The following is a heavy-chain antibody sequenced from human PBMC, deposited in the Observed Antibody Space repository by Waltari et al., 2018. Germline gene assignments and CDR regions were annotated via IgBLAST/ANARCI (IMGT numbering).Heavy chain of an antibody. CDR1: GGTFSSYT. D-gene: IGHD2-15*01. CDR2: VIPVLGIS. J-gene: IGHJ4*02. V-gene: IGHV1-69*02. Sequence: QVQLVQSGAEVKKPGSSVKVSCKASGGTFSSYTISWVRQAPGQGLEWMGSVIPVLGISNYAQKFQGRVTITADKSTSTAYMELSSLRSEDTAVYYCASEPYCSGGSCYGYWGQGTLVTVSS. CDR3: ASEPYCSGGSCYGY.